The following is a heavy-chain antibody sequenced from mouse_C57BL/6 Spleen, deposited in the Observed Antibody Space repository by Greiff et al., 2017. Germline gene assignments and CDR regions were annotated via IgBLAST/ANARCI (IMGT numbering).Heavy chain of an antibody. Sequence: EVKLVESGGGLVKPGGSLKLSCAASGFTFSDYGMHWVRQAPEKGLEWVAYISSGSSTIYYADTVKGRFTISRDNAKNTLFLQMTSLRSEDTAMYYCARDSNYGGWFAYWGQGTLVTVSA. V-gene: IGHV5-17*01. J-gene: IGHJ3*01. CDR3: ARDSNYGGWFAY. D-gene: IGHD2-5*01. CDR1: GFTFSDYG. CDR2: ISSGSSTI.